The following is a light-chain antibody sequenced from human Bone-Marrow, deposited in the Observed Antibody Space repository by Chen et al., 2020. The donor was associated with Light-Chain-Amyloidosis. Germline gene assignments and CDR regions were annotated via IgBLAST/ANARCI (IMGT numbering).Light chain of an antibody. V-gene: IGLV1-44*01. CDR1: SSNIGSNT. J-gene: IGLJ1*01. CDR2: SNN. CDR3: AAWDDSLNGYYV. Sequence: QSVLTQPPSASGTPGQRVTISCSGSSSNIGSNTVNWYQQLPGTAPKLLIYSNNQRPSGVPDRFAVSKSGTSASLAISGRQSEDEADYYCAAWDDSLNGYYVFGTGTKVTGL.